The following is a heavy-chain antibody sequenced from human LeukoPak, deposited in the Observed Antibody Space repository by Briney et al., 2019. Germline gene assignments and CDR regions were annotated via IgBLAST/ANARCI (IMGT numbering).Heavy chain of an antibody. CDR2: FSSSTGYI. V-gene: IGHV3-21*01. CDR3: ARKPDYYSSGSEVFDI. CDR1: RFNFNTYS. J-gene: IGHJ3*02. Sequence: GGSLSLFCAASRFNFNTYSMNWLRHAPGRGLEWVSSFSSSTGYIYYADCVKGRFTISRDNAKNSLYLQINSLGVEETAIYYCARKPDYYSSGSEVFDIWGQGTMVTGSS. D-gene: IGHD3-10*01.